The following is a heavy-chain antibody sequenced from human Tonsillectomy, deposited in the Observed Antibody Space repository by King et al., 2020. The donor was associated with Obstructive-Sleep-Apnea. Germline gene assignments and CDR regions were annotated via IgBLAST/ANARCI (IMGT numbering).Heavy chain of an antibody. CDR3: ARDLSYDSSGYLDY. V-gene: IGHV3-30-3*01. D-gene: IGHD3-22*01. CDR2: ISYDGSNK. J-gene: IGHJ4*02. CDR1: GFTFSSYA. Sequence: VQLVESGGGVVQPGRSLRLSCAASGFTFSSYAMHWVRQAPGKGLEWVAVISYDGSNKYYADSVKGRFTISRDNSKNTLYLQINSLRAEDTAVYYCARDLSYDSSGYLDYWGQGTLVTVSS.